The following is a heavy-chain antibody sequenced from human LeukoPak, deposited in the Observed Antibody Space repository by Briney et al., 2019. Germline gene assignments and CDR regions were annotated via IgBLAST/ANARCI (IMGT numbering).Heavy chain of an antibody. CDR2: ISWNSGSI. J-gene: IGHJ3*02. D-gene: IGHD6-13*01. CDR3: AKDGLYGIAPEGAFDI. CDR1: GFTFDDYA. Sequence: GRSLRLSCAASGFTFDDYAMHWVRQAPGKGLEWVSGISWNSGSIGYADSVKGRFTISRDNAKNSLYLQMNSLRAEDTALYYCAKDGLYGIAPEGAFDIWGQGTMVTVSS. V-gene: IGHV3-9*01.